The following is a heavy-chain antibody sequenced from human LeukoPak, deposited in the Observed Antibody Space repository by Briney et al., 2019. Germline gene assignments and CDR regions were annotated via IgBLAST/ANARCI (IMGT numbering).Heavy chain of an antibody. CDR2: IRDSGGSI. D-gene: IGHD6-6*01. CDR1: GFTFSNYA. CDR3: AKGLYSSLSYFDY. V-gene: IGHV3-23*01. Sequence: PGGSLRLSCAASGFTFSNYAMSWVRQAPGKGLEWVSAIRDSGGSIFYAVSVEGRFTISRDNSKNTLYLQMNSLRAEDTAVYYCAKGLYSSLSYFDYWGQGTLVTVSS. J-gene: IGHJ4*02.